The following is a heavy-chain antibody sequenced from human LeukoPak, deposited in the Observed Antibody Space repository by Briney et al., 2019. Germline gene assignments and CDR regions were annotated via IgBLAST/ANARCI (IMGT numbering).Heavy chain of an antibody. CDR3: ARDGPYSDYSNWFDP. CDR2: INPNSGGT. Sequence: ASVKVSCKASGYTFTGYYMHWVRQAPGQGLEWMGWINPNSGGTNYAQKFQGRVTMTRDTSISTAYMELSRLRSDDTAVYYCARDGPYSDYSNWFDPWGQGTLVTVSS. J-gene: IGHJ5*02. V-gene: IGHV1-2*02. D-gene: IGHD4-11*01. CDR1: GYTFTGYY.